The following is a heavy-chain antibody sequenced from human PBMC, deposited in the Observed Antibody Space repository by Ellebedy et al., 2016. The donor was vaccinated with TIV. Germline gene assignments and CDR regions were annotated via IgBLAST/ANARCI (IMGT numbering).Heavy chain of an antibody. CDR2: IYYSGST. CDR3: ARLVYYGDYAFDY. CDR1: GGSISSSSYY. D-gene: IGHD4-17*01. J-gene: IGHJ4*02. V-gene: IGHV4-39*01. Sequence: MPSETLSLTCTVSGGSISSSSYYWGWIRQPPGKGLEWIGSIYYSGSTYYNPSLKSRVTISVDTSKNQFSLKLSSVTAADTAVYYCARLVYYGDYAFDYWGQGTLVTVSS.